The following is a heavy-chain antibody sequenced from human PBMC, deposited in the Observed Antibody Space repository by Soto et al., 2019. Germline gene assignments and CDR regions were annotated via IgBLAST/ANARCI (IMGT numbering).Heavy chain of an antibody. D-gene: IGHD4-17*01. Sequence: GGSLRLSCAASGFTFSSYSMNWVRQAPGKGLEWVSYISSSSSTIYYADSVKGRFTISRDNAKNSLYLQMNSLKTEDTAVYYCTRVPPDYGDFYYGMDVWGQGTTVTVSS. J-gene: IGHJ6*02. V-gene: IGHV3-48*01. CDR1: GFTFSSYS. CDR2: ISSSSSTI. CDR3: TRVPPDYGDFYYGMDV.